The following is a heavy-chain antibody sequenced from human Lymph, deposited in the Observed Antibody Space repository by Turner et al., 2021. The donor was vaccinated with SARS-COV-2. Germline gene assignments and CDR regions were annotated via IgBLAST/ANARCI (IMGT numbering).Heavy chain of an antibody. Sequence: EVQLVQSGAEVNKPGESLKLSCRPSGYSFTTYWVGWVRQMPGKGLEWMWIIEPGDSDTRYSPSFQGQVTISADKSISTAYLQWSSLKAADTAMYYCARREWGGSLGHIDYWGQGTLVTVSS. CDR2: IEPGDSDT. V-gene: IGHV5-51*01. CDR1: GYSFTTYW. CDR3: ARREWGGSLGHIDY. J-gene: IGHJ4*02. D-gene: IGHD3-3*01.